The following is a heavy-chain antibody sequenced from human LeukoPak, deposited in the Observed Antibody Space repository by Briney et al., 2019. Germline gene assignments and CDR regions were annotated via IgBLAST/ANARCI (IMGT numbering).Heavy chain of an antibody. V-gene: IGHV4-39*02. J-gene: IGHJ4*02. CDR3: ARDGYSYGLAQIY. CDR2: IYYSGST. CDR1: GGSISSSSYY. D-gene: IGHD5-18*01. Sequence: SETLSLTCTVSGGSISSSSYYWGWIRQPPGKGLEWIGSIYYSGSTYYNPSLKSRVTISVDTSKNQFSLKLSSVTAADTAVYYCARDGYSYGLAQIYWGQGTLVTVSS.